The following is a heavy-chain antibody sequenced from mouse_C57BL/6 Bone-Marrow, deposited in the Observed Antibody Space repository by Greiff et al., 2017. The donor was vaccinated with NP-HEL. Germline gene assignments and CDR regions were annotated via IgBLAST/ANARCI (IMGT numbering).Heavy chain of an antibody. Sequence: EVHLVESEGGLVQPGSSMKLSCTASGFTFSDYYMAWVRPVPEKGLEWVANINYDGSSTYYLDSLKSRFLISRDNAKNILYLQMSSLKSEDTATYYCAREGGLRRRTYAMDYWGQGTSVTVSS. CDR2: INYDGSST. CDR3: AREGGLRRRTYAMDY. D-gene: IGHD2-4*01. CDR1: GFTFSDYY. V-gene: IGHV5-16*01. J-gene: IGHJ4*01.